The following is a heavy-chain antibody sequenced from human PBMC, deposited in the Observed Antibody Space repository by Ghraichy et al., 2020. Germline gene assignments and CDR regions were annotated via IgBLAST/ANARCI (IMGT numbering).Heavy chain of an antibody. CDR1: GGSISSGDYY. V-gene: IGHV4-30-4*01. D-gene: IGHD3-3*01. Sequence: SLNISCTVSGGSISSGDYYWSWLRQPPGKGLEWIGYIYHSGSTYYNPSLKSRVTISVDTSKNQFSLKLSSVTAADTAVYYCARIIRVSFAVVSYFDYWGQGALVTVSS. J-gene: IGHJ4*02. CDR3: ARIIRVSFAVVSYFDY. CDR2: IYHSGST.